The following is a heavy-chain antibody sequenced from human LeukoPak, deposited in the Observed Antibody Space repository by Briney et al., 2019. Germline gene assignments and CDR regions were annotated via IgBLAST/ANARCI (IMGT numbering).Heavy chain of an antibody. Sequence: GGSLRLSCAAPGFTFSSYSMNWVRQAPGKGLEWVSSISSSSSYIYYADSVKGRFTISRDNAKNSLYLQMNSLRAEDTAVYYCARGPGIKIFSAGSGYWGQGTLVTVSS. CDR2: ISSSSSYI. D-gene: IGHD3-9*01. CDR3: ARGPGIKIFSAGSGY. V-gene: IGHV3-21*01. CDR1: GFTFSSYS. J-gene: IGHJ4*02.